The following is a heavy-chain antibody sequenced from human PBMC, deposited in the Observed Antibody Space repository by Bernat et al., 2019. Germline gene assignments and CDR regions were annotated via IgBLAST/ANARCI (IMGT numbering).Heavy chain of an antibody. CDR2: INPNSGGT. J-gene: IGHJ6*02. Sequence: QVQLVQSGAEVKKPGASVKVSCKASGYTFTGYYMHWVRQAPGQGLEWMGWINPNSGGTNYAQKFQGWVTMTSDTSISTAYMELSRLRSDDTAVYYCARSLGITMVRGGGSPFMDVWGQGTTVTVSS. CDR1: GYTFTGYY. V-gene: IGHV1-2*04. D-gene: IGHD3-10*01. CDR3: ARSLGITMVRGGGSPFMDV.